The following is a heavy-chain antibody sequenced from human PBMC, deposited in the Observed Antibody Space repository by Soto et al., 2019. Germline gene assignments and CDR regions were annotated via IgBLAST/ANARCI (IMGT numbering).Heavy chain of an antibody. CDR2: INHSGST. D-gene: IGHD6-19*01. CDR1: GGSFSGYY. J-gene: IGHJ4*02. CDR3: ARPLSSGWTAAYFDY. Sequence: GSLRLSCAVYGGSFSGYYWSWIRQPPGKGLEWIGEINHSGSTNYNPSLKSRVTISVDTSKNQFSLKLSSVTAADTAVYYCARPLSSGWTAAYFDYWGQGTLVTVSS. V-gene: IGHV4-34*01.